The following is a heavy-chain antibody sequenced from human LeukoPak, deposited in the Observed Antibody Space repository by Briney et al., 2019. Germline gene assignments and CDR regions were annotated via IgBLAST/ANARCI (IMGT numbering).Heavy chain of an antibody. V-gene: IGHV1-18*01. CDR1: GYTFTSYG. Sequence: ASVKVSCKASGYTFTSYGISWVRQAPGQGLEWMGWISAYNGNTNYAQKFQGRVTITADESTSTAYMELSSLRSEDTAVYYCARDFGQDSSGYYYDPSWGQGTLVTVSS. D-gene: IGHD3-22*01. CDR3: ARDFGQDSSGYYYDPS. CDR2: ISAYNGNT. J-gene: IGHJ4*02.